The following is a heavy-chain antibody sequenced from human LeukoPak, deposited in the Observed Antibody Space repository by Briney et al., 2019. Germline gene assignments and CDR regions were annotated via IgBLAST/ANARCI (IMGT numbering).Heavy chain of an antibody. J-gene: IGHJ3*02. CDR2: IIPIFGTA. Sequence: GASVKVSCKASGGTFSSYAISWVRQAPGQGLEWMGGIIPIFGTANYAQKFQGRVTITADKSTSTAYMELSRLRSDDTAVYYCARPQVWLQLSYDAFDIWGQGTMVTVSS. V-gene: IGHV1-69*06. CDR1: GGTFSSYA. CDR3: ARPQVWLQLSYDAFDI. D-gene: IGHD5-24*01.